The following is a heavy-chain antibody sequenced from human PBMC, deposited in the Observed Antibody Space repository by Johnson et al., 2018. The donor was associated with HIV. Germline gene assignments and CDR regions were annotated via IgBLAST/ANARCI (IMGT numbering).Heavy chain of an antibody. CDR3: AKTRMGGILDAFDL. Sequence: QVHLVESGGGLVQPGGSLRLSCTASGFTFSNYAIHWVRQAPGKGLEWVAGITYDGTNKYYADSVKGRFTLSRDNSKNTLDLQMNSLTIEDTAVFYCAKTRMGGILDAFDLWGQGTMVIVS. CDR2: ITYDGTNK. CDR1: GFTFSNYA. J-gene: IGHJ3*01. D-gene: IGHD3-10*01. V-gene: IGHV3-30*18.